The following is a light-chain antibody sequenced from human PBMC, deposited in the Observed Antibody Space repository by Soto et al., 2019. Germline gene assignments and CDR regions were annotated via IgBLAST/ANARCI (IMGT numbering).Light chain of an antibody. CDR2: AAS. CDR1: QGIRND. J-gene: IGKJ1*01. Sequence: AIHMTQSPSSLSASVVDTGTVTCRASQGIRNDLGWYQQKPGKAPNLLIYAASSLQSGVPSRFSGSGSGTDFTLTISSLQPEDFATYYCLQDYNYPRTFGQGTKVDIK. V-gene: IGKV1-6*01. CDR3: LQDYNYPRT.